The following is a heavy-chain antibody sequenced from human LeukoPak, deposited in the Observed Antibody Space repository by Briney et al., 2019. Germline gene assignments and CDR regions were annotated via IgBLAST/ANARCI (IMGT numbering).Heavy chain of an antibody. J-gene: IGHJ6*03. CDR1: GGSISSSSHY. CDR3: ARLPAITTYYYYYMDV. D-gene: IGHD5-12*01. V-gene: IGHV4-39*01. CDR2: IYYSGSS. Sequence: SETLSLTCAVSGGSISSSSHYWGWIRQAPGKRLECIGTIYYSGSSYYNPSLESRVTMSVDTSKNQFSLRLSSATAADTAVYYCARLPAITTYYYYYMDVWGQGTRVTVSS.